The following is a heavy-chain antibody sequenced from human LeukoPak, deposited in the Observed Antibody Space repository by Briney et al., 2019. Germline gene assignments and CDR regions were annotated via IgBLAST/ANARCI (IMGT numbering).Heavy chain of an antibody. CDR2: IYPGASDT. CDR1: GYSFTNFW. Sequence: GESLKISCKASGYSFTNFWIGWVRQMPGKGLEWMGIIYPGASDTRYSPSFQGQVTISADKSINIAYLLWSSLKASDSAMYYCARTPGGDYFDYWGQGTLVTVSS. CDR3: ARTPGGDYFDY. V-gene: IGHV5-51*01. J-gene: IGHJ4*02. D-gene: IGHD3-16*01.